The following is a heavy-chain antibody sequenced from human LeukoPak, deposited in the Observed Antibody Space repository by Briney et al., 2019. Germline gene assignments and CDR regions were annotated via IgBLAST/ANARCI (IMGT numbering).Heavy chain of an antibody. CDR2: IYPGDSDT. Sequence: GESLKISCKGSGYSLTSYWIGWVRQMPGKGLEWMGIIYPGDSDTRYSPSFQGQVTISAGKSISTAYLQWSSLKASDTAMYYCARRYGSGSYERYFDYWGQGTLVTVSS. J-gene: IGHJ4*02. V-gene: IGHV5-51*01. CDR3: ARRYGSGSYERYFDY. D-gene: IGHD3-10*01. CDR1: GYSLTSYW.